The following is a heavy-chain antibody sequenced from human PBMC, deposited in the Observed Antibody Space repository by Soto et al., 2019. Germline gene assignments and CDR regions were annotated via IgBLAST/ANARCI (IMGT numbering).Heavy chain of an antibody. CDR1: GYTFTSYD. D-gene: IGHD3-3*01. CDR3: ARGLLEWLAWGHYYYYMDV. Sequence: GASVKVSCKASGYTFTSYDINWVRQATGQGLEWMGWMNPNSGNTGYAQKSQGRVTMTRNTSISTAYMELSSLRSEDTAVYYCARGLLEWLAWGHYYYYMDVWGKGTTVTVSS. J-gene: IGHJ6*03. V-gene: IGHV1-8*01. CDR2: MNPNSGNT.